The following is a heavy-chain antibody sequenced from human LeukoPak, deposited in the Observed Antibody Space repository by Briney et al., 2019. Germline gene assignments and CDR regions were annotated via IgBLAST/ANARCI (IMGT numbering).Heavy chain of an antibody. V-gene: IGHV3-48*04. CDR2: ISSSSSTI. Sequence: GGSLRLSCAASGFTFSSYSMNWVRQAPGKGLEWVSYISSSSSTIYYADSVKGRFTISRDNAKNSLYLQMNSLRAEDTAVYYCARDWGAVDVFLGGNYMDVWGKGTTVTVSS. D-gene: IGHD3-16*01. CDR3: ARDWGAVDVFLGGNYMDV. CDR1: GFTFSSYS. J-gene: IGHJ6*03.